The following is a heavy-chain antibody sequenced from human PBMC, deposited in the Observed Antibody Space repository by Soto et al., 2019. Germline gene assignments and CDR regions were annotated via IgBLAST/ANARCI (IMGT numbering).Heavy chain of an antibody. CDR3: ASLTTSNRGYYYYGMDV. CDR2: INSDGSST. V-gene: IGHV3-74*01. J-gene: IGHJ6*02. D-gene: IGHD3-22*01. CDR1: GFTFISYW. Sequence: GGSLRLSCAASGFTFISYWMHWVRQAPWKGLVWVSRINSDGSSTSYADSVKGRFTISRDNAKNTLYLQMNSLRAEDTAVYYCASLTTSNRGYYYYGMDVWGQGTTVTVSS.